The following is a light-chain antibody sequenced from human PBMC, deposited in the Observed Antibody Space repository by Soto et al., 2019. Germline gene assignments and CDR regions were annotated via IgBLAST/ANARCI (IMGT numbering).Light chain of an antibody. CDR2: EVS. Sequence: QSVLTQPASVSGSPGQSITISCTGTTSDVGTYNYVSWYQQHPGKAPKLMIFEVSNRPSGVSSRFSGSKSGNTASLTISGLQAEDEADYYCTSYSRSSTLGIVGGGTKVTVL. J-gene: IGLJ2*01. V-gene: IGLV2-14*01. CDR3: TSYSRSSTLGI. CDR1: TSDVGTYNY.